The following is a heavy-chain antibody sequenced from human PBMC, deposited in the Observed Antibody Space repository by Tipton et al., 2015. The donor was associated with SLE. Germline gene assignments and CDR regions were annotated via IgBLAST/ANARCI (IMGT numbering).Heavy chain of an antibody. CDR1: GGSISSGGYS. J-gene: IGHJ4*02. CDR3: ARSSGDSLYYFNY. D-gene: IGHD2-15*01. V-gene: IGHV4-30-2*01. Sequence: TLSLTCAVSGGSISSGGYSWSWIRQPPGKGLEWVGFIYHSGSTYYNPSLKSRVFISVDRSKNHLTLMLTSVTAADTAVYYCARSSGDSLYYFNYWGQGALVTVSS. CDR2: IYHSGST.